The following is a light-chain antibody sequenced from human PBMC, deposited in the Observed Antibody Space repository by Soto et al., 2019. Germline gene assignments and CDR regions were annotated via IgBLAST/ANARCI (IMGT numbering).Light chain of an antibody. CDR2: DAS. CDR1: QRIGSW. Sequence: DIQMTQSPSTLSASVGDRVSITCRASQRIGSWLTWYQQKPGKVPKLLIYDASHLTSGVPSRFSGSGSGTEFTLSISSLQPDDFATYYCQHYYHSPYMFGQGTKVDIK. V-gene: IGKV1-5*01. CDR3: QHYYHSPYM. J-gene: IGKJ1*01.